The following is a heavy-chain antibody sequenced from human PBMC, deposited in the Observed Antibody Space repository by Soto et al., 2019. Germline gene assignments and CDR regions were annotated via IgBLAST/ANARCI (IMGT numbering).Heavy chain of an antibody. Sequence: ASVKVSCKASGYTFSTYGITWVRQAPGQGLDWMGWINPFKGDTNSAARFQDRVTMTTDTSTRTAHMELRSLRSDDTAVYYCARVKVPAAILGAFDLWGQGTLVTVSS. V-gene: IGHV1-18*01. CDR3: ARVKVPAAILGAFDL. J-gene: IGHJ3*01. CDR2: INPFKGDT. CDR1: GYTFSTYG. D-gene: IGHD2-2*02.